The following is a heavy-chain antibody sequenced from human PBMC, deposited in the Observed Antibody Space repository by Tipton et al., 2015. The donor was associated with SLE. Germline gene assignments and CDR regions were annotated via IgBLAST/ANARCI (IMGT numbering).Heavy chain of an antibody. V-gene: IGHV3-21*04. CDR3: AAFRASGTAFDI. CDR2: ISSSSSYI. J-gene: IGHJ3*02. Sequence: SLRLSCAASGFTFSSYSMNWVRQAPGKGLEWVSSISSSSSYIYYADSVKGRFTISRDNAKNSLYLQMNSLRAEDTAVYYCAAFRASGTAFDIWGQGTMVTVSS. D-gene: IGHD3-16*01. CDR1: GFTFSSYS.